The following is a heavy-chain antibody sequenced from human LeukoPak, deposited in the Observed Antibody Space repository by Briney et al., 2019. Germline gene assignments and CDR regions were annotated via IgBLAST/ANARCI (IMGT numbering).Heavy chain of an antibody. CDR3: ARCGYSYGYGFDY. V-gene: IGHV3-7*01. CDR2: IKQDGSEK. Sequence: PGGSLRLSCAASGFTFSSYWMSWVRQDPGKGLEWVANIKQDGSEKYYVDSVKGRFTISRDNAKNSLYLQMNSLRAEDTAVYYCARCGYSYGYGFDYWGQGTLVTVSS. D-gene: IGHD5-18*01. CDR1: GFTFSSYW. J-gene: IGHJ4*02.